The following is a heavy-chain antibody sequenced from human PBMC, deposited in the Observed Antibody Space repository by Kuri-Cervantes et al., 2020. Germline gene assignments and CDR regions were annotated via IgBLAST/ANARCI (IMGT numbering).Heavy chain of an antibody. V-gene: IGHV3-23*01. CDR3: AKSMGPYGSGSYSDY. CDR1: GFKFDEHA. Sequence: GESLKISCVGSGFKFDEHAMHWVRQAPGKGLECVSTISGSGGSTYYADSVKGRFTISRDNSKNTMYLQMNSLRVEDTAVYHCAKSMGPYGSGSYSDYWGQGILVTVSS. J-gene: IGHJ4*02. D-gene: IGHD3-10*01. CDR2: ISGSGGST.